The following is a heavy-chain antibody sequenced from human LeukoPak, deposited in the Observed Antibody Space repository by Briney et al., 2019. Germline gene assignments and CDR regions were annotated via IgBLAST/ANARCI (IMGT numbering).Heavy chain of an antibody. CDR2: INSDGSST. Sequence: PGGSLRLSCAASGFTFSRYWMHWVRQAPGKGLVWVSRINSDGSSTTYADSVKGRFTISRDNAKKTLYLQMNSLRAEDTAVYYCATGFFYDYYMDLWGKGTTVTVSS. CDR3: ATGFFYDYYMDL. J-gene: IGHJ6*03. V-gene: IGHV3-74*01. CDR1: GFTFSRYW. D-gene: IGHD3-10*01.